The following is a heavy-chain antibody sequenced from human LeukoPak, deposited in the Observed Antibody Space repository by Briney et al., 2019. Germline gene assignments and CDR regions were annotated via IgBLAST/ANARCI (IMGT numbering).Heavy chain of an antibody. J-gene: IGHJ4*02. D-gene: IGHD3-22*01. V-gene: IGHV3-53*01. CDR1: GFTVSSNY. CDR3: AKERSGYYPDYFDY. CDR2: IYSGGNT. Sequence: GGSLRLSCAASGFTVSSNYMSWVRQAPGKGLEWVSVIYSGGNTYYADSVKGRFTISRDNSKNTLYLQMNSLRAEDTAVYYCAKERSGYYPDYFDYWGQGTLVTVSS.